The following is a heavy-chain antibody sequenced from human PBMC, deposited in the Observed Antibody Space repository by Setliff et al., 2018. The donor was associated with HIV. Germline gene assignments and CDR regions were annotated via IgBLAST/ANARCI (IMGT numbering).Heavy chain of an antibody. CDR2: IHNSGTT. V-gene: IGHV4-61*10. CDR1: GGSISSGSYY. D-gene: IGHD3-3*01. CDR3: ARGPDSRFLEWLSRPNYYYYMDV. Sequence: SETLSLTCTVSGGSISSGSYYWSWIRQPAGKGLEWIGHIHNSGTTKYNPSLKSRVTISVDTSKNQFSLRLNSVTAADTAVYYCARGPDSRFLEWLSRPNYYYYMDVWGKGTTVTVSS. J-gene: IGHJ6*03.